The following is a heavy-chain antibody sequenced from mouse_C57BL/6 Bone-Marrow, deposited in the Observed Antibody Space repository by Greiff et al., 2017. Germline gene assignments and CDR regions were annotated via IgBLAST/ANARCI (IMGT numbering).Heavy chain of an antibody. CDR3: ARYLQLTGKGY. D-gene: IGHD4-1*01. Sequence: QVQLQQPGAELVKPGASVKLSCKASGYTFTSYTMHWVKQRPGQGLEWIGYINHSSGYTKYNQKFKDKATLTADKSSSTAYMQLSSLTSEDSAVYYCARYLQLTGKGYWGQGTTLTVSS. CDR1: GYTFTSYT. CDR2: INHSSGYT. V-gene: IGHV1S26*01. J-gene: IGHJ2*01.